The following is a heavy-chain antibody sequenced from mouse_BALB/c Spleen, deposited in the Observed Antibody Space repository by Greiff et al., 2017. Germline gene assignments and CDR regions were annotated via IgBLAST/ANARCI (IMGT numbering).Heavy chain of an antibody. CDR2: ISSGGSYT. V-gene: IGHV5-9-4*01. CDR3: ARERGSGYMFDY. Sequence: EVKLMESGGGLVKPGGSLKLSCAASGFTFSSYAMSWVRQSPEKRLEWVAEISSGGSYTYYPDTVTGRFTISRDNAKNTLYLEMSSLRSEDTAMYYCARERGSGYMFDYWGQGTTLTVSS. J-gene: IGHJ2*01. CDR1: GFTFSSYA. D-gene: IGHD3-1*01.